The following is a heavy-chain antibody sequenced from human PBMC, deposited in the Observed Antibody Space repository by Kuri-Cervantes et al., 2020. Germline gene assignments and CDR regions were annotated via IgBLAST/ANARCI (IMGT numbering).Heavy chain of an antibody. V-gene: IGHV4-34*01. Sequence: SETLSLTCAVYGGSFSGYYWSWIRQPPGKGLEWIGEINHSGSTNYNPSLKSRATISVDTSKNQFSLKLSSVTAADTAVYYCARGRGYSSSSDYYYYYMDVWGKGTTVTVSS. CDR2: INHSGST. J-gene: IGHJ6*03. D-gene: IGHD6-13*01. CDR1: GGSFSGYY. CDR3: ARGRGYSSSSDYYYYYMDV.